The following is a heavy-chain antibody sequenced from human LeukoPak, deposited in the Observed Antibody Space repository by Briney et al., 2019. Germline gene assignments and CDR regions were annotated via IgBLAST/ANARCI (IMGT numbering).Heavy chain of an antibody. CDR1: GGSISSGSYY. D-gene: IGHD6-19*01. CDR3: ASLYRAGYYMDV. J-gene: IGHJ6*03. V-gene: IGHV4-61*02. Sequence: PSQTLSLTCTVSGGSISSGSYYWSWIRQPAGKGLEWIGRTYTSGSTNYNPSLKSRVTISVDTSKNQFSLKLSSVTAADTAVYYCASLYRAGYYMDVWGKGTTVTVSS. CDR2: TYTSGST.